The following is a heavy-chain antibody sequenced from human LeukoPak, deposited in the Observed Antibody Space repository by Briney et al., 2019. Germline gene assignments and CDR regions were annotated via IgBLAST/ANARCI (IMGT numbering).Heavy chain of an antibody. D-gene: IGHD3-16*01. CDR2: IKQDGSEK. V-gene: IGHV3-7*01. J-gene: IGHJ6*02. CDR1: GFTFSSYW. Sequence: PGGSLRLSCAASGFTFSSYWMSWVRQAPGKGLEWVANIKQDGSEKYYVDSVKGRFTISRDNAKNSLYLQMNSLRAEDTAVYYCARVRYGGHPGMDVWGQGTTVTVSS. CDR3: ARVRYGGHPGMDV.